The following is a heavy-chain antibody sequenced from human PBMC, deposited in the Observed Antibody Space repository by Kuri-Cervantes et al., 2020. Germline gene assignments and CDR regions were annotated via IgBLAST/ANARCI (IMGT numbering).Heavy chain of an antibody. V-gene: IGHV4-4*02. J-gene: IGHJ3*02. D-gene: IGHD4-17*01. CDR3: ARRTVTTAYDAFDI. Sequence: SETLSLTCTVSGGSISSSNWWSWVRQPPGKGLEWIGEIYHSGSTNYNPSLKSRVTISVDKSKNQFSLKLSSVTAADTAVYYCARRTVTTAYDAFDIWGQGTMVTVSS. CDR2: IYHSGST. CDR1: GGSISSSNW.